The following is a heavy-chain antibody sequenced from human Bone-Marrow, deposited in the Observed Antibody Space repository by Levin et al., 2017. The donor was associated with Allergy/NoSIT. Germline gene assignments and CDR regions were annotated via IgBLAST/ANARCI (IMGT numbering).Heavy chain of an antibody. J-gene: IGHJ4*02. D-gene: IGHD3-16*01. CDR3: ARSTPKYYDNAGYFDS. CDR1: GGSITSSNFQ. CDR2: YYFSGST. Sequence: SETLSLTCIVSGGSITSSNFQWSWLRQSPGKGLEWIGTYYFSGSTYYNPSLKSRVTISVDLSKNQFSLTLRSVAAAESAVYFCARSTPKYYDNAGYFDSWGQGILVAVSS. V-gene: IGHV4-39*07.